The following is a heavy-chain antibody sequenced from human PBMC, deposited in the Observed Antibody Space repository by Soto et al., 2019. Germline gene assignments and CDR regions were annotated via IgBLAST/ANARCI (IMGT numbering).Heavy chain of an antibody. CDR3: ARVLGWIPLRLDV. Sequence: GRSTSVCSAAAGGTFSGFSMSWVRQAPGKGLEWVSSISSSSSYIYYADSVKGRFTISRDNAKNSLYLQMNSLRAEDTAVYYCARVLGWIPLRLDVRGKGTTVTVSS. CDR2: ISSSSSYI. D-gene: IGHD5-12*01. CDR1: GGTFSGFS. J-gene: IGHJ6*03. V-gene: IGHV3-21*01.